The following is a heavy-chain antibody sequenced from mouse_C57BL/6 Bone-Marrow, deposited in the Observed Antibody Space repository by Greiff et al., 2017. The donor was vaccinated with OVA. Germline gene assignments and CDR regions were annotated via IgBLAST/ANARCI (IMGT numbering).Heavy chain of an antibody. Sequence: QVQLKESGPGLVQPSQSLSITCTVSGFSLTSYGVHWVRQSPGKGLEWLGVIWSGGSTDYNAAFLSRMSISKDNSKSQIFFKMNRLQADDTSIYYCARRGGGPWFAYWGQGTLVTVSS. V-gene: IGHV2-2*01. CDR1: GFSLTSYG. CDR2: IWSGGST. CDR3: ARRGGGPWFAY. J-gene: IGHJ3*01.